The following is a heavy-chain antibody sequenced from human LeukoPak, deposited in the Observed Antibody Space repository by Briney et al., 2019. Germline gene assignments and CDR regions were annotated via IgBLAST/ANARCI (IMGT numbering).Heavy chain of an antibody. D-gene: IGHD3-10*01. CDR1: GFTFSNYG. CDR3: ARITMVRGRAP. Sequence: GGSLRLSCAASGFTFSNYGMHWVRQAPGQGLVWVSRISGDGNNTNYADSVKGRFTISRDDAKNTLYLQMNSLRAEDTAMYYCARITMVRGRAPWGQGTLVTVSS. CDR2: ISGDGNNT. J-gene: IGHJ5*02. V-gene: IGHV3-74*01.